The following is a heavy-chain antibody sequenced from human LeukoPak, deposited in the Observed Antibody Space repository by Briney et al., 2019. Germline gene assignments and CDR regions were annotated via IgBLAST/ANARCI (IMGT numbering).Heavy chain of an antibody. CDR1: GYTFTSYY. Sequence: TSVKVSCKASGYTFTSYYMHWVRQAPGQGLEWMGIINPSGGSTSYAQKFQDRVTMTRDTSTSTVYMELSSLRSEDTAVYYCARYSSSWDALDYWGQGTLVTVSS. D-gene: IGHD6-13*01. CDR2: INPSGGST. CDR3: ARYSSSWDALDY. V-gene: IGHV1-46*01. J-gene: IGHJ4*02.